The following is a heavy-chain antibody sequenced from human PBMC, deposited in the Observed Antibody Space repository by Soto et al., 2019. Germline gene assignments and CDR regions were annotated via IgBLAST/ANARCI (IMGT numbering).Heavy chain of an antibody. V-gene: IGHV3-53*01. CDR1: GLPVSTNY. J-gene: IGHJ4*02. CDR3: ARDGYCSGGRCYSVPVFDY. Sequence: PGGSLRLSCVVSGLPVSTNYMSWVRQAPGKGLEWVSFIYSDGRTFYADSVKGRFTVSRDNSKNTLYLQMNSLRAEDTAVYYCARDGYCSGGRCYSVPVFDYWGQGTLVTVSS. D-gene: IGHD2-15*01. CDR2: IYSDGRT.